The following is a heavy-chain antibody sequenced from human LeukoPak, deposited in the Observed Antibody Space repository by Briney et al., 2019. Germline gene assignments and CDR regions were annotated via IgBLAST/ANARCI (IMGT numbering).Heavy chain of an antibody. V-gene: IGHV1-2*02. CDR2: INPNSGGT. D-gene: IGHD6-19*01. Sequence: ASVKVSCKASGYTFTGYYMHWVRQAPGRGLEWMGWINPNSGGTNYAQKFQGRVTMTRDTSISTAYMELSRLRSDDTAVYYCARGPAVAGTLYYYGMDVWGQGTTVTVSS. CDR1: GYTFTGYY. J-gene: IGHJ6*02. CDR3: ARGPAVAGTLYYYGMDV.